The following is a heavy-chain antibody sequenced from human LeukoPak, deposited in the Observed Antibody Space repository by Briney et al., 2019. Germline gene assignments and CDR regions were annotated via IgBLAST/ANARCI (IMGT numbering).Heavy chain of an antibody. Sequence: SETLSLTCSVSSGSISTYYWSWIRQPPGKGLEWIGSIYYSGSTYHNPSLKSRVTISVDTSKNRFSLKLSSVTAADTAVYYCARVASGYVNIGWFDPWGQGTLVTVSS. V-gene: IGHV4-59*12. J-gene: IGHJ5*02. D-gene: IGHD5-12*01. CDR3: ARVASGYVNIGWFDP. CDR1: SGSISTYY. CDR2: IYYSGST.